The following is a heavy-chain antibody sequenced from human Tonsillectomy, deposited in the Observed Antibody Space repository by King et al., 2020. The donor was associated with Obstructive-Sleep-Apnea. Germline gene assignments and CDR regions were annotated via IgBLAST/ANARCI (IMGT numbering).Heavy chain of an antibody. V-gene: IGHV3-23*04. Sequence: VQLVESGGGLVQPGGSLRLSCEASGFTFSSYAMTWVRQAPGKGLEWVSGLSGSGATTYYADSVKGRFTLDRDNSKNRLYLQMNSLRAEDTAVYYCAKDRTLYGSGSYSYFDYWGQGILVTVSS. CDR3: AKDRTLYGSGSYSYFDY. D-gene: IGHD3-10*01. J-gene: IGHJ4*02. CDR2: LSGSGATT. CDR1: GFTFSSYA.